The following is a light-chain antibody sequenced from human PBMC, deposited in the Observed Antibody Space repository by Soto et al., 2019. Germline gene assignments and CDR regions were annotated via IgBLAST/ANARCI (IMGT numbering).Light chain of an antibody. CDR2: KAS. CDR3: QHYNSYSEA. J-gene: IGKJ1*01. Sequence: DIQMNQSPSTLSGSVGDRVTITCRASQTISSWLAWYAQKRGKAPKIXIYKASTLKSGVPSRFSGSGAGTEFTLPISSLQPDDFATDDCQHYNSYSEAFGQGTQVDIK. V-gene: IGKV1-5*03. CDR1: QTISSW.